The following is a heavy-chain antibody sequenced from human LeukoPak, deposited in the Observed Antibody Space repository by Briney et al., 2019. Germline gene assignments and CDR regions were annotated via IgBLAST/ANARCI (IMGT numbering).Heavy chain of an antibody. CDR2: ISYDGSKK. Sequence: PGGSLRLSCAASGFTFSTYAMHWVRQAPGKGLEWVTIISYDGSKKYYADSVRGRFTISRDNSKNTLYLQMNSLRLEDTALYYCAGGDPYRGYDYPGVWGQGNPGHRLL. J-gene: IGHJ4*02. CDR1: GFTFSTYA. D-gene: IGHD5-12*01. CDR3: AGGDPYRGYDYPGV. V-gene: IGHV3-30*04.